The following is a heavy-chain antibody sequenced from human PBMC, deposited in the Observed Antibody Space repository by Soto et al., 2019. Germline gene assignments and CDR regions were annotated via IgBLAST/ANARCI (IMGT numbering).Heavy chain of an antibody. J-gene: IGHJ6*02. D-gene: IGHD3-22*01. V-gene: IGHV3-30-3*01. Sequence: QVQLVESGGGVVQPGRSLRLSCAASGFTFGSYAMHWVRQAPGKGLEWVAVISYDGSKKYYADSVKGRFTMSRDNSENTLYLQMNSLRAEDTAVYYCVRDKLNIVVALGGMDVWGQGTTVTVSS. CDR2: ISYDGSKK. CDR3: VRDKLNIVVALGGMDV. CDR1: GFTFGSYA.